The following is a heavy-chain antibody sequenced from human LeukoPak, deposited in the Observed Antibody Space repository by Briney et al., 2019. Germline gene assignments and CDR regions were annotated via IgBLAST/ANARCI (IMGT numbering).Heavy chain of an antibody. CDR3: ARNEQQLDDAFDI. Sequence: SVKVSCKASGGTFSSYAISWVRQAPGQGLEWMGRIIPILGIANYAQKFQGRVTITADKSTSTAYMELSSLRSEDTAVYYCARNEQQLDDAFDIWGQGTMVTVSS. CDR1: GGTFSSYA. V-gene: IGHV1-69*04. J-gene: IGHJ3*02. CDR2: IIPILGIA. D-gene: IGHD6-13*01.